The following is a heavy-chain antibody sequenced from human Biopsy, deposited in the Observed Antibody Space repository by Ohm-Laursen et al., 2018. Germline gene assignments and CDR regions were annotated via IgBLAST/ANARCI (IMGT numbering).Heavy chain of an antibody. J-gene: IGHJ6*02. CDR2: INPILGTA. Sequence: VASVKVSCKASGGTFSSYGITWVRQAPGQGLEWMGGINPILGTADYAQKFQGRVTITADKSTTSAYMELSSLRSEDTAVYYCAREEFGGFRNYYYGMDVWGQGTTVTVSS. V-gene: IGHV1-69*10. CDR1: GGTFSSYG. D-gene: IGHD3-10*01. CDR3: AREEFGGFRNYYYGMDV.